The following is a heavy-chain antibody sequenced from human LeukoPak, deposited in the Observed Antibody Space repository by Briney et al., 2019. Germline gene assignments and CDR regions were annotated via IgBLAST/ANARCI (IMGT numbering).Heavy chain of an antibody. Sequence: PGGTLRLSCAASGFTFYSFWMTWLRHAPGHGLEWVASANQDGSEKSYEDSVKVTFTISRATAKNSMYLQMHSPKAEDTDDYYWARGGIRGYSYGQVPVRYFDYWGQGTLVTVSS. V-gene: IGHV3-7*04. D-gene: IGHD5-18*01. CDR1: GFTFYSFW. J-gene: IGHJ4*02. CDR2: ANQDGSEK. CDR3: ARGGIRGYSYGQVPVRYFDY.